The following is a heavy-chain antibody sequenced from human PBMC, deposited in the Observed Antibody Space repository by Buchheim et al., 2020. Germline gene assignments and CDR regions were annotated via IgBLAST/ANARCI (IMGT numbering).Heavy chain of an antibody. V-gene: IGHV3-30-3*02. CDR1: GFTFSSYA. D-gene: IGHD3-3*01. CDR2: ISYDGSNK. Sequence: QVQLVESGGGVVQPGRSLRLSCAASGFTFSSYAMHWVRQAPGKGLEWVAVISYDGSNKYYADSVKGRFTISRDNSKNTLYLQMNSLRAEDTAVYYCAKPFSAEFLEWLNFDYWGQGTL. J-gene: IGHJ4*02. CDR3: AKPFSAEFLEWLNFDY.